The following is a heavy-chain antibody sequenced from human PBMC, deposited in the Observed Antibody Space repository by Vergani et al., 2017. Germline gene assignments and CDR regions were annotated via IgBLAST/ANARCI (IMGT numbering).Heavy chain of an antibody. V-gene: IGHV2-26*01. Sequence: QVTLKESGPVLVKPTETLTLTCTVSGFSLSNARMGVSWIRQPPGKALEWLAHIFSNDKKSYSTSLKSRLTISKDTSKSQVVLTMTNMDPVDTATYSCAQIRPAVAGTIWFDPWGQGTLVTVSS. CDR3: AQIRPAVAGTIWFDP. CDR2: IFSNDKK. D-gene: IGHD6-19*01. J-gene: IGHJ5*02. CDR1: GFSLSNARMG.